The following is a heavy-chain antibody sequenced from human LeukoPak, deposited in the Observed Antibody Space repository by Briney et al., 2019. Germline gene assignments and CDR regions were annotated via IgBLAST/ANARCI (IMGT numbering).Heavy chain of an antibody. CDR1: GYTFTSYD. Sequence: ASVKVSCKASGYTFTSYDINWVRQATGQGLEWMGWMNPNSGNTGYAQKFQGRVSITRNTSISTPYMELSSLRSEDTAVYYCARSLRFGELLSLDYWGQGTLVTVSS. V-gene: IGHV1-8*03. J-gene: IGHJ4*02. D-gene: IGHD3-10*01. CDR2: MNPNSGNT. CDR3: ARSLRFGELLSLDY.